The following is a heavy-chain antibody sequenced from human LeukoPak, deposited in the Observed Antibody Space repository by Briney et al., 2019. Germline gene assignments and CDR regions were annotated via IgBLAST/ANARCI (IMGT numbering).Heavy chain of an antibody. V-gene: IGHV4-39*02. D-gene: IGHD1-1*01. CDR3: ARGPVRARYYFDF. CDR2: IFYTGAS. Sequence: SETLSLTCSVSGDSISSTLYYWGWIRQPPGKGLEWIGSIFYTGASSYSPSLKSRVTIFVDTSKSHFSLNLRSVSAADTAVYYCARGPVRARYYFDFWGQGTLVTVSS. CDR1: GDSISSTLYY. J-gene: IGHJ4*02.